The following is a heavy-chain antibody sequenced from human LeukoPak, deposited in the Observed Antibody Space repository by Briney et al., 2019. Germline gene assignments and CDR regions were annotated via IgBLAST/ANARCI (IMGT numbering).Heavy chain of an antibody. D-gene: IGHD3-16*01. V-gene: IGHV3-53*01. CDR3: AKGDDYFDS. CDR1: GFTVSGNY. CDR2: FYSGGNT. J-gene: IGHJ4*02. Sequence: GGSLRLSCAASGFTVSGNYMTWVRQAPGKGLEWVSVFYSGGNTYYADSVKSRFTISRDTSKNTLYLQMNSLRAEDTAMYYCAKGDDYFDSWGQGTLVTVSS.